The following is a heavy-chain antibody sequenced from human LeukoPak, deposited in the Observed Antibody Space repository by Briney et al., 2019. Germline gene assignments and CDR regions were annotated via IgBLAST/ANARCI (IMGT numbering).Heavy chain of an antibody. CDR1: GFSFNSYA. J-gene: IGHJ1*01. V-gene: IGHV3-23*01. Sequence: GGSLRLSCAGSGFSFNSYAMSWVRQTPGKGLEWVSGISGSGGSTYCADSVTGRFTISRDNSKNTLYLQMDSLRPEDTAVYYCAKGITMIVVVTEYFQHWGQGTLVTVSS. CDR2: ISGSGGST. CDR3: AKGITMIVVVTEYFQH. D-gene: IGHD3-22*01.